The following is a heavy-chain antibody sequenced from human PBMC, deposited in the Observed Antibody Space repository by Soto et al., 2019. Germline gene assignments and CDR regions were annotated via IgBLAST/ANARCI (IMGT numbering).Heavy chain of an antibody. V-gene: IGHV1-69*01. J-gene: IGHJ3*01. CDR1: GGIFKTDA. CDR3: VRDLTLGYRSGGDGFDV. CDR2: LTPLYGTA. D-gene: IGHD5-18*01. Sequence: QVHLEQSGAEVKKPGSSVKVSCKASGGIFKTDAVAWVRQAPGQGLEWVGGLTPLYGTANYAQKFQGRVTITADASTGAGYMEVSSLRAEDTAVYYCVRDLTLGYRSGGDGFDVWGQGTMVTVSS.